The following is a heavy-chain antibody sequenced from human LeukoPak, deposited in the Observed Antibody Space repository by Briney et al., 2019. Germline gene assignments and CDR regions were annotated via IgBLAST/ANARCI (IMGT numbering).Heavy chain of an antibody. J-gene: IGHJ6*03. V-gene: IGHV4-4*07. CDR1: GGSISSYY. CDR3: ARVGNIVVGDYYYMDV. D-gene: IGHD2-2*01. Sequence: PSETMSLTSTVSGGSISSYYWSWIRQPAGKGLEWIGRIYNSGSTNYNPSLKSRVTMSVDTSKNQFSLKLSSVTAADTAVYYCARVGNIVVGDYYYMDVWGKGTTVTVSS. CDR2: IYNSGST.